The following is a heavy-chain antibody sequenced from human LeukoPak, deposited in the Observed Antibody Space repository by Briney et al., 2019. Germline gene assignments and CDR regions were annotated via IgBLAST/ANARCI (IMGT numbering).Heavy chain of an antibody. CDR1: GGSISNYY. D-gene: IGHD2-15*01. V-gene: IGHV4-4*07. J-gene: IGHJ3*02. Sequence: PSETLSLSCTVSGGSISNYYWSWIRQPAGEGLEWVGRIYARGSSNYNPPLQSRVTMSVDTSKNQFSLKLSSVTAADTAAYYCARGRYCSADICSGGDAFDIWGQGTMVSVSS. CDR2: IYARGSS. CDR3: ARGRYCSADICSGGDAFDI.